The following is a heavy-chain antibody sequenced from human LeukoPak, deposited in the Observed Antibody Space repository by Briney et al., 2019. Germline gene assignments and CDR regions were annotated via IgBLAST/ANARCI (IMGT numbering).Heavy chain of an antibody. D-gene: IGHD2-15*01. CDR2: INHSGST. V-gene: IGHV4-34*01. CDR1: GGSFSGYY. J-gene: IGHJ5*02. Sequence: SETLSLTCAVYGGSFSGYYWSWIRQPPGKGLEWIGEINHSGSTNYNPSLKSRVTISVDTSKNQFSLKLSPVTAADTAVYYCARGGGNNWFDPWGQGTLVTVP. CDR3: ARGGGNNWFDP.